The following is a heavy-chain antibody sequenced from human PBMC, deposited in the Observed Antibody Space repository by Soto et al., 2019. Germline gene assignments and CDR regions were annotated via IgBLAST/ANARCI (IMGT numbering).Heavy chain of an antibody. D-gene: IGHD3-10*01. CDR3: AKGRGGSGSLTPRVDF. CDR2: ISGGGETT. CDR1: GFTFNTYA. Sequence: EVQLLESGGGLVQPGGSLRLSCAASGFTFNTYAMTWFPQAPGKGLEWVPAISGGGETTSYADSVKGRFTVSRDGSKNTLYLQMSSLRAEDTALYYCAKGRGGSGSLTPRVDFWGQGTLVTVSS. V-gene: IGHV3-23*01. J-gene: IGHJ4*02.